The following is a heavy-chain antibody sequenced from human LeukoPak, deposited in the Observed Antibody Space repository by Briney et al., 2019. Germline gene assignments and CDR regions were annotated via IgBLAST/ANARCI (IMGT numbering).Heavy chain of an antibody. CDR3: AKDKGHTVATIMGVGDY. J-gene: IGHJ4*02. CDR2: IYSGGST. D-gene: IGHD5-12*01. V-gene: IGHV3-53*05. Sequence: TGGSLRLSCAASGFTVSSNYMSWVRQAPGKGLEWVSVIYSGGSTYYADSVKGRFTISRDNSKNTLYLQMNSLRAEDTAVYYCAKDKGHTVATIMGVGDYWGQGTLVTVSS. CDR1: GFTVSSNY.